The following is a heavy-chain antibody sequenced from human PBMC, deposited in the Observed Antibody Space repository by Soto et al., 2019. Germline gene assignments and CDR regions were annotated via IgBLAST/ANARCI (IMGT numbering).Heavy chain of an antibody. V-gene: IGHV3-30-3*01. CDR1: GFTFSSYA. J-gene: IGHJ4*02. CDR2: ISYDGSNK. Sequence: GGSLRLSCAASGFTFSSYAMRWVRQAPGKGLEWVAVISYDGSNKYYADSVKGRFTISRDNSKNTLYLQMNSLRAEDTAVYYCASLSGGYDLDYWGQGTLVTVSS. D-gene: IGHD5-12*01. CDR3: ASLSGGYDLDY.